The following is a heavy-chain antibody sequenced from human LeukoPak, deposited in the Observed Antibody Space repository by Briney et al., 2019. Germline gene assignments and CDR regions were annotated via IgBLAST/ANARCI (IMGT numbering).Heavy chain of an antibody. Sequence: SVKVSCKASGGTFSSYAISWVRQAPGQGLEWTGGIIPIFGTANYAQKFQGRVTITADESTSTAYMELSSLRSEDTAVYYCARGPRAGSYPPYNWFDPWGQGTLVTVSS. J-gene: IGHJ5*02. CDR3: ARGPRAGSYPPYNWFDP. CDR2: IIPIFGTA. D-gene: IGHD3-10*01. V-gene: IGHV1-69*01. CDR1: GGTFSSYA.